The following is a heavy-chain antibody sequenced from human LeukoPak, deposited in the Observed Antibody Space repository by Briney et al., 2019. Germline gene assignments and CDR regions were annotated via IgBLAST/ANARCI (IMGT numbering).Heavy chain of an antibody. CDR2: IWHDGSNK. CDR3: ARGAGGCFDY. Sequence: PGGSLRLSCAASGFNYSSSGMHWVRQAPGKGLEWVAVIWHDGSNKNYADSVKGRFTISRDNSKNMLYLQMNSLRAEDTAVYYCARGAGGCFDYWGQGTLVTVSS. CDR1: GFNYSSSG. J-gene: IGHJ4*02. D-gene: IGHD3-10*01. V-gene: IGHV3-33*01.